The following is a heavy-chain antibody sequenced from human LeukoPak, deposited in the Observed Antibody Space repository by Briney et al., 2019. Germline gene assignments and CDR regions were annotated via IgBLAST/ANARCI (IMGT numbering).Heavy chain of an antibody. CDR3: AKDQGAGITIFGVVDLYFDY. D-gene: IGHD3-3*01. J-gene: IGHJ4*02. Sequence: GGSLRLSCAASGFTFSSYAMSWVRQAPGKGLEWVSAISGSGGSTYYADSVKGRFTISRDNSKNTLYLQMNSLRAEDTAVYYCAKDQGAGITIFGVVDLYFDYWGQGTLVTVSS. CDR1: GFTFSSYA. V-gene: IGHV3-23*01. CDR2: ISGSGGST.